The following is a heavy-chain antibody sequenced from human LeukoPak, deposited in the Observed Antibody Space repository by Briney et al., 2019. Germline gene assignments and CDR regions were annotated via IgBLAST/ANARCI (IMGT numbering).Heavy chain of an antibody. Sequence: GGSLRLSCAASGFTLGGYWMHWLRHAPGKGLVWVSRIKNDGSSTTYADSVKGRFTISRDNAKNTLYLQMNSLRAEDTAVYYCARSDWFDPWGQGTLVTVSS. V-gene: IGHV3-74*01. J-gene: IGHJ5*02. CDR1: GFTLGGYW. CDR3: ARSDWFDP. CDR2: IKNDGSST.